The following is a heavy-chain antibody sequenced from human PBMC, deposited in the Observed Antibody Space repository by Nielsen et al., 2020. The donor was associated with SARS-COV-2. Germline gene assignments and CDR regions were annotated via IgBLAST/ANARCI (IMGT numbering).Heavy chain of an antibody. CDR1: GFSFRTSW. CDR3: LQGGAS. CDR2: IHPDGSVK. Sequence: GESLKISCAASGFSFRTSWMNWVRQGPGKRLEWVANIHPDGSVKRHVDSVMGRFTIPRDNARDSLYLQMNNLRAEDTAIYYCLQGGASWGQGTLVTVSS. V-gene: IGHV3-7*05. D-gene: IGHD1-1*01. J-gene: IGHJ5*02.